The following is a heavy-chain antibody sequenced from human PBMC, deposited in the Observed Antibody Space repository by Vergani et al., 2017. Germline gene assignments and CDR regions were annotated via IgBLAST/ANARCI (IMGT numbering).Heavy chain of an antibody. CDR2: IYYSGSS. Sequence: QVQLQESGPGLVKPSETLSLTCTVSGGSISSYYWSWIRQPPGKGLEWIGYIYYSGSSNYNPSLKSRVTISVDTSKNQFSLKLRSVTAADTAVYYCARNPYCRGESYSDALDIWVQGTMVTVSS. V-gene: IGHV4-59*01. J-gene: IGHJ3*02. D-gene: IGHD2-21*01. CDR3: ARNPYCRGESYSDALDI. CDR1: GGSISSYY.